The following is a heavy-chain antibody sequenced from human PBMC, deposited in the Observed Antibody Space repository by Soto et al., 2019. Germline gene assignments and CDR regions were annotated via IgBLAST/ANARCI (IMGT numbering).Heavy chain of an antibody. Sequence: PSETRSLTCIISVDSTINYYWSWIRQSPGNGLEWIGYISYSGSTKYNPSLKSRVSISVDTSKNQFSLRLSSVTAADTAVYYCARETISCTITSCYKGWFDPWGQGTLVTVSS. D-gene: IGHD2-2*02. CDR2: ISYSGST. CDR1: VDSTINYY. V-gene: IGHV4-59*01. CDR3: ARETISCTITSCYKGWFDP. J-gene: IGHJ5*02.